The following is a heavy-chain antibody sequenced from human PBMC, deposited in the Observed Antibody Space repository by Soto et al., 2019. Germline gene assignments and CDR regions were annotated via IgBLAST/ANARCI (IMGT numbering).Heavy chain of an antibody. J-gene: IGHJ3*02. CDR1: GFSFTSYC. D-gene: IGHD3-3*01. V-gene: IGHV3-30*18. CDR3: AKSGILEHDYDAFDI. CDR2: ISYEGRIQ. Sequence: PGGSLRLSCAASGFSFTSYCLQWVPQAPGKGLEWVAVISYEGRIQYYADSVKGRFTISRDNSKNTLYLQMNSLRAEDTAVYYCAKSGILEHDYDAFDIWGQGAMVTVSS.